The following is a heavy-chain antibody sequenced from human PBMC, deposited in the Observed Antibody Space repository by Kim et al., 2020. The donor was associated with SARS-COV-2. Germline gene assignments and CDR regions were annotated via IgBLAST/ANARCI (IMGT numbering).Heavy chain of an antibody. CDR1: GGSISSYY. Sequence: SETLSLTCTVSGGSISSYYWSWIRQPAGKGLEWIGRIYTSGSTNYNPSLKSRVTMSVDTSKNQFSLKLSSVTAADTAVYYCARDFQIDFWSGYLDYYYYYMDVWGKGTTVTVSS. CDR2: IYTSGST. D-gene: IGHD3-3*01. V-gene: IGHV4-4*07. CDR3: ARDFQIDFWSGYLDYYYYYMDV. J-gene: IGHJ6*03.